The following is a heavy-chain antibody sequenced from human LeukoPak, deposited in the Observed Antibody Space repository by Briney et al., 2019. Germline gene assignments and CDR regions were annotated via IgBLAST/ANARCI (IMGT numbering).Heavy chain of an antibody. CDR3: ARPLTRGGTYYV. Sequence: SETLSLTCGVSGDSIRSSIYYWGWIRQPPGKGLEWIGSVYYDGSAYYNPSLKSRVTISVDTSKNQLSLKLSSVTAADTAVYYCARPLTRGGTYYVWGQGTLVTVSS. CDR1: GDSIRSSIYY. D-gene: IGHD1-26*01. V-gene: IGHV4-39*01. CDR2: VYYDGSA. J-gene: IGHJ4*02.